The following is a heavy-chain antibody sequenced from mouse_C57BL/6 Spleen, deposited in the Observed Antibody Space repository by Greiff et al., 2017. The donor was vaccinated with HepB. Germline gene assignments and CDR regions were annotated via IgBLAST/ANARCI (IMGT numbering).Heavy chain of an antibody. CDR1: GYTFTDYN. CDR2: INPNNGGT. Sequence: VQLQQSGPELVKPGASVKIPCKASGYTFTDYNMDWVKQSHGKSLEWIGDINPNNGGTIYNQKFKGKATLTVDKSSSTAYMELRSLTSEDTAVYYCARSDYSNYGYAMDYWGQGTSVTVSS. D-gene: IGHD2-5*01. CDR3: ARSDYSNYGYAMDY. V-gene: IGHV1-18*01. J-gene: IGHJ4*01.